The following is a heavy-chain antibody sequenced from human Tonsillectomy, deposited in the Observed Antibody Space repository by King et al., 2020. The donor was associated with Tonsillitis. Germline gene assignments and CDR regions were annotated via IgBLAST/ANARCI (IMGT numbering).Heavy chain of an antibody. CDR1: GFTFSSYE. D-gene: IGHD1-1*01. Sequence: VQLVQSGGGLVQPGGSLRLSCAASGFTFSSYEMNWVRQAPGKGLEWVSYISSSGSTIYYAYSVKVRFTISRDNAKNSLYLQMNSLRTEDTAVYYCARDLTTAPGYYYYYMDVWGKGTTVTVSS. CDR2: ISSSGSTI. V-gene: IGHV3-48*03. CDR3: ARDLTTAPGYYYYYMDV. J-gene: IGHJ6*03.